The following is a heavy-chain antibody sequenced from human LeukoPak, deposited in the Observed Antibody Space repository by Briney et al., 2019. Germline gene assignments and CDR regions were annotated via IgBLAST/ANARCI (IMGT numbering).Heavy chain of an antibody. Sequence: GRSLRLSCTASGFTFRSYAMSWVRQAPGKGLEGVSGSSGMGGSTYYADSVTGQFSSSRDNSENTLYLQMNSLRAEDRAVYYCAKEGGTFRDYFDYWGQGTLLTVSS. CDR1: GFTFRSYA. V-gene: IGHV3-23*01. CDR2: SSGMGGST. J-gene: IGHJ4*02. CDR3: AKEGGTFRDYFDY. D-gene: IGHD2/OR15-2a*01.